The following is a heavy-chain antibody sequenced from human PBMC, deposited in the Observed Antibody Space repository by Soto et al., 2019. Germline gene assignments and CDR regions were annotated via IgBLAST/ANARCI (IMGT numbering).Heavy chain of an antibody. CDR2: INHSGST. V-gene: IGHV4-34*01. Sequence: PSETLSLTCAVYGGSFSGYYWSWIRQPPGKGLEWIGEINHSGSTNYNPSLKSRVTISVDTSKNQFSLKLSSVTAADTAVYYCARTRGSSSWKGYYFDYWGQGTLVTVSS. CDR1: GGSFSGYY. CDR3: ARTRGSSSWKGYYFDY. D-gene: IGHD6-13*01. J-gene: IGHJ4*02.